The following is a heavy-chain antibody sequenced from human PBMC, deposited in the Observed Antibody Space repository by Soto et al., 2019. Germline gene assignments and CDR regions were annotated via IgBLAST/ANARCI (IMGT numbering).Heavy chain of an antibody. V-gene: IGHV1-69*13. CDR1: GGTFSSYA. J-gene: IGHJ4*02. D-gene: IGHD3-3*01. CDR2: IIPIFGTA. CDR3: ARVPRRYDFWSGQFDY. Sequence: AASVKVSCKASGGTFSSYAISWVRQAPGQGLEWMGGIIPIFGTANYAQKFQGRVTITADESTSTAYMELSSLRSEDTAVYYCARVPRRYDFWSGQFDYWGQGTLVTVSS.